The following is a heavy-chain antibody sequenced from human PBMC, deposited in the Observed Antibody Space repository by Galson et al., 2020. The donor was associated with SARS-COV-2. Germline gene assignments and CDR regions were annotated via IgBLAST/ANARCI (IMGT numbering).Heavy chain of an antibody. CDR3: AREGFTYGRTFDY. CDR2: ITGSSSTR. D-gene: IGHD4-17*01. CDR1: GSTFSGYN. J-gene: IGHJ4*02. V-gene: IGHV3-48*02. Sequence: TGGSLRLSCGAPGSTFSGYNMNWVRQAPGKALEGVAYITGSSSTRYNADSVKGRFTISRDNAKNPLYLQMNSLRYEDTAVYYCAREGFTYGRTFDYWGQGALVTVSS.